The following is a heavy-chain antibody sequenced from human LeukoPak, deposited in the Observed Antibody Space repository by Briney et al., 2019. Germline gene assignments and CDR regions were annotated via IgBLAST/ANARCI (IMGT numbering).Heavy chain of an antibody. CDR1: GFTFSSYA. J-gene: IGHJ4*02. Sequence: GGSLRLSCAASGFTFSSYAMHWVRQAPGKGLEWVAVISYDGSKKYYVDSVKGRFTISRDNSKNTLYLQMNSLRAEDTAVYYCAKDEGIAAAGMGYWGQGTLVTVSS. V-gene: IGHV3-30*04. CDR2: ISYDGSKK. D-gene: IGHD6-13*01. CDR3: AKDEGIAAAGMGY.